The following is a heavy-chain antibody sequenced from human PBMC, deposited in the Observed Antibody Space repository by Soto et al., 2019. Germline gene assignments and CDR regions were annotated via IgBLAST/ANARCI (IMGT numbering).Heavy chain of an antibody. D-gene: IGHD3-9*01. CDR3: ARGSFDWSPDFDY. J-gene: IGHJ4*02. CDR2: INAGNANT. V-gene: IGHV1-3*01. Sequence: ASVKVSCKASGYTFTSFAMHWVRQAPGQRLEWMGWINAGNANTKYSQRFQGRITITGDTSASTAYMELRSLRSEDTAVYFCARGSFDWSPDFDYRAQGTLVTVSS. CDR1: GYTFTSFA.